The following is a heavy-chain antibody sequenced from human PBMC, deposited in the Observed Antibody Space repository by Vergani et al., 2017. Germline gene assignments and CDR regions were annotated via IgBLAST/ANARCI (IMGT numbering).Heavy chain of an antibody. V-gene: IGHV1-69*01. CDR3: ARGPGLDVVLPAVIPIGGGSFDY. CDR2: IIPIFGTP. J-gene: IGHJ4*02. D-gene: IGHD2-2*01. Sequence: QVQLVQSGAEVRKPGSSVKVSCKASGDTFKNYAISWVRQAPGQGLEWLGGIIPIFGTPNYAQKFQGRVTITADESTHTAYMELSSLKSEDTAIYFCARGPGLDVVLPAVIPIGGGSFDYWGQGTLVTVSS. CDR1: GDTFKNYA.